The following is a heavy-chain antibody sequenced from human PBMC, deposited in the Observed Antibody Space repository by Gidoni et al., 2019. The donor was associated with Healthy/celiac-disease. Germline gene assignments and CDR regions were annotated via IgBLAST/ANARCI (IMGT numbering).Heavy chain of an antibody. CDR1: GYTFTSYY. V-gene: IGHV1-46*01. CDR2: INPSGGSK. J-gene: IGHJ2*01. D-gene: IGHD1-7*01. Sequence: QVQLVQSGAEVKKPGASVKVSCKASGYTFTSYYMHWVRQAPGQGLEWMGIINPSGGSKSYAQKFQGRVNMTRDTSTSTVYMELSSLRSEDTAVYYCAREGTRITGNTRYFDLWGRGTLVTVSS. CDR3: AREGTRITGNTRYFDL.